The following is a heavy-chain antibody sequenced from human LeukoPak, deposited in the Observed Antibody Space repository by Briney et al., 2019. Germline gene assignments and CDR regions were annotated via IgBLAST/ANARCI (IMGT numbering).Heavy chain of an antibody. Sequence: SVKVSCKASGYTFTGYYMHWVRQAPGQGLEWMGWINPNSGGTNYAQKFQGRVTMTRDTSISTAYMELSRLRSDDTAVYYCARESTPDYYYYYMDVWGKGTTVTVSS. J-gene: IGHJ6*03. CDR1: GYTFTGYY. V-gene: IGHV1-2*02. CDR2: INPNSGGT. CDR3: ARESTPDYYYYYMDV.